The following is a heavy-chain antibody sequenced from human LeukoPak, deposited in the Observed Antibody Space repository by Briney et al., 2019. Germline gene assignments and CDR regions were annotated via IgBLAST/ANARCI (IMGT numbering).Heavy chain of an antibody. V-gene: IGHV4-34*01. CDR3: QRGVDSGGVDF. CDR1: GGSFSGYY. CDR2: INHSGTT. Sequence: SETLSLTCAVYGGSFSGYYWSWIRQPPGKGLEWIGEINHSGTTSYNPSLKSRVTISGDTSKNQFSLKLSSVTASDTAVYYCQRGVDSGGVDFWGQGTLVTVSS. J-gene: IGHJ4*02. D-gene: IGHD2-21*01.